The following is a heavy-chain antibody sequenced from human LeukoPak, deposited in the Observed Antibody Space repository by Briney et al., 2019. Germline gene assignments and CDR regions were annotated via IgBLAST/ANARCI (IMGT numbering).Heavy chain of an antibody. D-gene: IGHD3-22*01. CDR3: ARGPEEGGYYDWFDP. CDR1: GGSFSGYY. V-gene: IGHV4-34*01. Sequence: SETLSLTCAVHGGSFSGYYWSWIRQPPGKGLEWIGEINHSGSTNYNPSLKSRVTISVDTSKNQFSLKLSSVTAADTAVYYCARGPEEGGYYDWFDPWGQGTLVTVSS. CDR2: INHSGST. J-gene: IGHJ5*02.